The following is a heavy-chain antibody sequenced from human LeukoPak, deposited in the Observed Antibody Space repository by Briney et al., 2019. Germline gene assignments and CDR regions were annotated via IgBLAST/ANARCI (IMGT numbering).Heavy chain of an antibody. CDR3: ARTAGIVGATRGFDY. CDR2: IRYDGSNK. V-gene: IGHV3-30*02. J-gene: IGHJ4*02. CDR1: GFTFSSYG. Sequence: GGSLRLSCAASGFTFSSYGMHWVRQAPGKGLEWVAFIRYDGSNKYYADSVKGRFTISRDNSKNTLYLQMNSLRSEDTAVYYCARTAGIVGATRGFDYWGQGTLVTVSS. D-gene: IGHD1-26*01.